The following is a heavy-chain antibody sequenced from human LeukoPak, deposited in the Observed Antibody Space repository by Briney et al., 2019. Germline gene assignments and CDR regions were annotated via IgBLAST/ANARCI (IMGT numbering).Heavy chain of an antibody. D-gene: IGHD6-6*01. CDR1: GFTFTSYA. J-gene: IGHJ4*02. CDR3: ARDKGGAARAEYYFDY. CDR2: ISGSGGST. Sequence: PGGSLRLSCAASGFTFTSYAMSWVRQAPGKGLEWVSAISGSGGSTYYADSVRGRFTISRDNSKNTLYLQMNSLRAEDTAVYYCARDKGGAARAEYYFDYWGQGTLVTVSS. V-gene: IGHV3-23*01.